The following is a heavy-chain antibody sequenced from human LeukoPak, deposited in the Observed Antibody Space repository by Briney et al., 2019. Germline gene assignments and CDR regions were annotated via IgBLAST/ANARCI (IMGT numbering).Heavy chain of an antibody. CDR2: IYTSGST. CDR3: ARDRSSGWYPTGNWFDP. J-gene: IGHJ5*02. CDR1: GGSISSGSYY. Sequence: SETLSLTCTVSGGSISSGSYYWSWIRQPAGKGLEWIGRIYTSGSTNYNPSLKSRVTISVDTSKGQFSLKLSSVTAADTAVYYCARDRSSGWYPTGNWFDPWGQGTLVTVSS. D-gene: IGHD6-19*01. V-gene: IGHV4-61*02.